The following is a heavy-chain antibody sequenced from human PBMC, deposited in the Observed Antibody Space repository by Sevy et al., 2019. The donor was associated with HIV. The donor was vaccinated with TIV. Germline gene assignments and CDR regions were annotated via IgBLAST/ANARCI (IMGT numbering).Heavy chain of an antibody. J-gene: IGHJ4*02. Sequence: GGSLRLSCAASGFTFSSYGMHWVRQAPGKGLEWVAFIRYDGSNKYYADSVKGRFTISSDNSKNTLYLQMNGLRAEDTAVYYCAKDGGYCSGGSCYSLTPDWDYWGQGTLVTVSS. CDR1: GFTFSSYG. CDR2: IRYDGSNK. V-gene: IGHV3-30*02. CDR3: AKDGGYCSGGSCYSLTPDWDY. D-gene: IGHD2-15*01.